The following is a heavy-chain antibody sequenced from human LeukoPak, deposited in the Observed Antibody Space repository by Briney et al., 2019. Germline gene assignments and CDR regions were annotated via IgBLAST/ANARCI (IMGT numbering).Heavy chain of an antibody. V-gene: IGHV3-7*05. D-gene: IGHD1-26*01. CDR2: IKQDGSEK. CDR1: GFXFSSYW. J-gene: IGHJ4*02. CDR3: ARAGGGYRLGY. Sequence: PGGSLRLSCAVSGFXFSSYWMSWVRQAPGKGLEWVANIKQDGSEKYYVDSVKGRFTISRDNAKNSLYLQMNSLRAEDTAVYYCARAGGGYRLGYWGQGTLVTVSS.